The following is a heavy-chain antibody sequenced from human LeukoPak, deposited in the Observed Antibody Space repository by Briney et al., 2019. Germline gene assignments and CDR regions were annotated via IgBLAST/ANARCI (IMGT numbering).Heavy chain of an antibody. Sequence: SETLSLTCTVSGGSISSSSYYWGWIRQPPGKGLEWIGSIYYSGSTYYNPSLKSRVTISVDTSKNQFSLKLSSVTAADTAVYYCASGPPMLYSSSWYGWFDPWGQGTLVTVSS. CDR3: ASGPPMLYSSSWYGWFDP. CDR1: GGSISSSSYY. J-gene: IGHJ5*02. D-gene: IGHD6-13*01. V-gene: IGHV4-39*01. CDR2: IYYSGST.